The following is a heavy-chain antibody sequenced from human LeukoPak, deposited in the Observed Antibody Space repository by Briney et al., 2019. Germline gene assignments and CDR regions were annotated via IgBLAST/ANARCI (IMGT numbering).Heavy chain of an antibody. CDR1: GFTFSDYY. CDR2: ISSSGSTI. Sequence: SGGSLRLSCAASGFTFSDYYMSWIRQAPGKGLEWVSYISSSGSTIYYADSVKGRFTISRDNAKNSLYLQMNSLRAEDTAVYYCARDLYYSYDYHYYYGMDVWGQGTTVTVSS. D-gene: IGHD5-18*01. J-gene: IGHJ6*02. CDR3: ARDLYYSYDYHYYYGMDV. V-gene: IGHV3-11*01.